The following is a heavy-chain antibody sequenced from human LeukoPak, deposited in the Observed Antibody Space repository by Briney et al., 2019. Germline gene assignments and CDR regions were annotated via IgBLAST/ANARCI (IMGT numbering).Heavy chain of an antibody. Sequence: GGSLRLSCAVSGGTFSAYWMAWVRQSPGKGLEWVAEVNEDGSVKYYVDSMKGRFTISRDNAKNSLYLQMNSLGAEDTAVYYCAKVPRDSDCYWGQGTLVTVSS. J-gene: IGHJ4*02. CDR2: VNEDGSVK. D-gene: IGHD2-21*02. CDR3: AKVPRDSDCY. CDR1: GGTFSAYW. V-gene: IGHV3-7*01.